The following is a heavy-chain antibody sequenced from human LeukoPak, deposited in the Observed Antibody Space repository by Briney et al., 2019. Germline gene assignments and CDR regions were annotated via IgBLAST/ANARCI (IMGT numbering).Heavy chain of an antibody. J-gene: IGHJ4*02. V-gene: IGHV4-4*07. CDR1: GGSISNYY. CDR3: ARVFYSSSWYYFDY. Sequence: SETLSLTCTVSGGSISNYYWSWIRQPAGKGLEWIGRIYRSGSTNYNPSLKSRVTMSVDTSKNQFSLKMSSVTAAHTAVYYCARVFYSSSWYYFDYWGQGTLVTVSS. D-gene: IGHD6-13*01. CDR2: IYRSGST.